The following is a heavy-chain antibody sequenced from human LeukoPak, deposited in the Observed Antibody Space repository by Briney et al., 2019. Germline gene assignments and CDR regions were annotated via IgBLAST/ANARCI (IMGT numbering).Heavy chain of an antibody. Sequence: ASVKVSCKASGYTFTNYGISWVRQAPGQGLEWMGWISAYNGNTNYAQKLQGRVTMTTDTSTSTAYMELRSLRSDDTAVYYCAREWSSGWNNDYWGQGTLVTVSS. CDR1: GYTFTNYG. V-gene: IGHV1-18*01. J-gene: IGHJ4*02. D-gene: IGHD6-19*01. CDR3: AREWSSGWNNDY. CDR2: ISAYNGNT.